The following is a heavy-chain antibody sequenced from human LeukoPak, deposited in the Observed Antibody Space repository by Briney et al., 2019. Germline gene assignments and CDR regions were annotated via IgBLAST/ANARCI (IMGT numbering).Heavy chain of an antibody. J-gene: IGHJ4*02. CDR3: ARAVSGRFDY. D-gene: IGHD6-19*01. Sequence: SETLSLTCTVSGGSMSPYHWGWIRQPSGKGLEWTGYIYYSGSTNYNPSLKSRVTISVDTSKNQFSLKLSSVTAADTAIYYCARAVSGRFDYWGQGTLVTVSS. CDR1: GGSMSPYH. CDR2: IYYSGST. V-gene: IGHV4-59*08.